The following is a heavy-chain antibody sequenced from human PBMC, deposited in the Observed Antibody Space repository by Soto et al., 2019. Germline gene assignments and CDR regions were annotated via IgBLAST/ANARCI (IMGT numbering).Heavy chain of an antibody. CDR3: ATHDRPVKRQGGSYYGGYYYYGMDV. D-gene: IGHD1-26*01. V-gene: IGHV1-69*06. CDR1: GGTFSSYA. CDR2: IIPIFGTA. Sequence: QVQLVQSGAEVKKPGSSVKVSCKASGGTFSSYAISWVRQAPGQGLEWMGGIIPIFGTANYAQKFQGRVTINADKSTSTDYMELSSLRSEDTAVYYCATHDRPVKRQGGSYYGGYYYYGMDVWGQGTTVTVSS. J-gene: IGHJ6*02.